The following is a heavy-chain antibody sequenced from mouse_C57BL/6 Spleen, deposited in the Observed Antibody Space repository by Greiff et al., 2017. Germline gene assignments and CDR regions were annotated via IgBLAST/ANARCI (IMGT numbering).Heavy chain of an antibody. Sequence: VQLQQPGAELVRPGSSVKLSCKASGYTFTSYWMDWVKQRPGQGLEWIGNIYPSDSETHYNQKFKDKATLTVDKSSSTAYMQLSSLTSEDSAVYYCARRITSVENYARDYWGQGTSVTVSS. CDR2: IYPSDSET. V-gene: IGHV1-61*01. J-gene: IGHJ4*01. CDR1: GYTFTSYW. D-gene: IGHD1-1*01. CDR3: ARRITSVENYARDY.